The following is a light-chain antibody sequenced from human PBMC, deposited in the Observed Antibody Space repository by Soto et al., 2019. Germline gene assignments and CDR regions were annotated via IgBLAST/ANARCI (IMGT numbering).Light chain of an antibody. V-gene: IGLV1-47*02. CDR1: SSNVGFNA. Sequence: QSVLTQPPSASGAPGQRVTLSCVGGSSNVGFNAVNWYQQIPGAAPKLLMHGNSQRPSGVPDRFSGSKSGTSASLAIIGLRTEDEAHCYCEAWDDRLRGVVFGGGTKVTVL. CDR2: GNS. CDR3: EAWDDRLRGVV. J-gene: IGLJ3*02.